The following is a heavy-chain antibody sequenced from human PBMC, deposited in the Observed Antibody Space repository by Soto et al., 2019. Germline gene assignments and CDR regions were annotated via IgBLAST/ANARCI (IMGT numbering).Heavy chain of an antibody. Sequence: SETLSLTCTVSGGSISSGDYYWSWIRQPPGKGLEWIGYIYYSGSTYYNPSLKSRVTISVDTSKNQFSLKLSSVTAADTAVYYCAREGSSSPIPLPYYYGMDVWGQGTTVTVSS. CDR1: GGSISSGDYY. J-gene: IGHJ6*02. CDR3: AREGSSSPIPLPYYYGMDV. D-gene: IGHD6-6*01. CDR2: IYYSGST. V-gene: IGHV4-30-4*01.